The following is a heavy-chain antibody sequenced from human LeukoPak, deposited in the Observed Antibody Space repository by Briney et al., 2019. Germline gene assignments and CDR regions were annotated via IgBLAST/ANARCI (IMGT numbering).Heavy chain of an antibody. CDR1: GGSISSSNW. CDR3: ARVGIAAAVYFDY. Sequence: SETLSLTCAVSGGSISSSNWWSWARQPPGKGLEWIGEIYHSGSTNYNPPLKSRVTISVDKSKNQFSLKLSSVTAADTAVYYCARVGIAAAVYFDYWGQGTLVTVSS. J-gene: IGHJ4*02. V-gene: IGHV4-4*02. CDR2: IYHSGST. D-gene: IGHD6-13*01.